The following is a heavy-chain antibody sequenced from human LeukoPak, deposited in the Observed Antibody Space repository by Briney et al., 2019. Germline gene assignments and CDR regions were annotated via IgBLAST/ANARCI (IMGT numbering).Heavy chain of an antibody. CDR2: ISGSGGST. J-gene: IGHJ4*02. V-gene: IGHV3-23*01. Sequence: ESLKISCEVSGFTFSSYAMSWVRQAPGKGLEWVSVISGSGGSTYYADSVKGRFTISRDDSKNTLSLQMNSLRAEDTAVYYCAKHDYYYGSGYYFDYWGQGTLVTVSS. CDR1: GFTFSSYA. D-gene: IGHD3-10*01. CDR3: AKHDYYYGSGYYFDY.